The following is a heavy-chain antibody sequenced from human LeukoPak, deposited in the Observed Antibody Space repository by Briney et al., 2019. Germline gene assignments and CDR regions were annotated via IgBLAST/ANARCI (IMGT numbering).Heavy chain of an antibody. CDR2: INHSGST. Sequence: SETLSLTCAVYGGSFSGYYWSWIRQPPGKGLEWIGEINHSGSTNYNPSLKSRVTISVDTSKNQFSLKLRSVTAADTAVYYCARGAWFDPWGQGTLVTVSS. CDR3: ARGAWFDP. V-gene: IGHV4-34*01. J-gene: IGHJ5*02. CDR1: GGSFSGYY.